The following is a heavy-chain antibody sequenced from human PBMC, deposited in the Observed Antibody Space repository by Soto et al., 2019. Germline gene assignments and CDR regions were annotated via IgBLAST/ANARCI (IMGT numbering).Heavy chain of an antibody. CDR2: ISWNSGNI. CDR1: GFTFDDYG. V-gene: IGHV3-9*01. D-gene: IGHD4-17*01. CDR3: AKGADFGVKGAMDV. J-gene: IGHJ6*02. Sequence: EEQLVESGGGLVQPGRSRRLSCAASGFTFDDYGMHWVRQAPGKGLEWVAGISWNSGNIGYADSVRGRFTISRDDDKNSLKLQMNSLRAEDTAFYYCAKGADFGVKGAMDVWGQGTTVTVSS.